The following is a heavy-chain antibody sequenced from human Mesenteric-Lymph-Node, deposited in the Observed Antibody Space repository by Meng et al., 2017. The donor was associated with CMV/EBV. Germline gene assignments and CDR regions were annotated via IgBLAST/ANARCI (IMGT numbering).Heavy chain of an antibody. CDR3: VTPHPLYSGSYLGKYYLDY. CDR2: FDLEDGET. D-gene: IGHD1-26*01. CDR1: GYTLTELS. V-gene: IGHV1-24*01. Sequence: ASVKVSCKVSGYTLTELSMHWVRQAPGKGLEWMGRFDLEDGETIYAQKFQGRVTMTEDTPTDTAYMELSSLRSEDTAVYYCVTPHPLYSGSYLGKYYLDYWGQGTLVTVSS. J-gene: IGHJ4*02.